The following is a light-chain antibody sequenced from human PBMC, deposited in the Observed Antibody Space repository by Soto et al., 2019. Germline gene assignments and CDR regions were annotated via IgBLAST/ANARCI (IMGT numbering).Light chain of an antibody. CDR2: EGT. CDR1: SSYVGNYNL. V-gene: IGLV2-23*01. Sequence: QSVLTQPASVSGSPGQSIAISCTGTSSYVGNYNLVSWYQQHPGKAPKLMIYEGTKRPSGVSDRFSGSKSGNTASLTISGLQAEDEADYYCCSYASSSTYVFGTGTRSPS. CDR3: CSYASSSTYV. J-gene: IGLJ1*01.